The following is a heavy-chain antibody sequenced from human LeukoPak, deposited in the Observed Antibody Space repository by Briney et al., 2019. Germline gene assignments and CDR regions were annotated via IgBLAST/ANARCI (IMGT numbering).Heavy chain of an antibody. Sequence: GRSLRLSCAASGFTFSSYAMHWVRQAPGKGLEWVAVISYDGSNKYYADSVKGRFTISRDNSKNTLYLQMNSLRAEDTAVYYCARGGNLVDYWGQGTLVTVSS. CDR1: GFTFSSYA. CDR2: ISYDGSNK. CDR3: ARGGNLVDY. J-gene: IGHJ4*02. D-gene: IGHD4-23*01. V-gene: IGHV3-30-3*01.